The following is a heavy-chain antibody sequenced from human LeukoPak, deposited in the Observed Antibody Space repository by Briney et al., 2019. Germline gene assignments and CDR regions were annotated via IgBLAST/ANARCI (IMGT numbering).Heavy chain of an antibody. D-gene: IGHD6-19*01. J-gene: IGHJ3*02. CDR1: GYTFTSYY. V-gene: IGHV1-46*01. CDR3: VRVSYSSGWYGRAFDI. Sequence: ASVKVSCKVSGYTFTSYYMHWVRQPPRQGLEWMGIINPIGGSTSYAQKYQGRITMTRDTSTSTVYMELSSLRSEDTAVYYCVRVSYSSGWYGRAFDIWGQGTMVTVSS. CDR2: INPIGGST.